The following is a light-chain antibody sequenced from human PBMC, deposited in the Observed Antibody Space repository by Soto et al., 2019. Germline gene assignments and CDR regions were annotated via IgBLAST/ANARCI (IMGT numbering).Light chain of an antibody. Sequence: IQMTQSPSSLSASEGDRVTITFRESQGIMNDLGLYQQTPGKAPKLLIYAASSLQSGVPSRISGSGSGTEFTLTISGLQPDDFATYYCQQYNSYSTFGQGTKVDI. CDR3: QQYNSYST. CDR2: AAS. CDR1: QGIMND. V-gene: IGKV1-17*01. J-gene: IGKJ1*01.